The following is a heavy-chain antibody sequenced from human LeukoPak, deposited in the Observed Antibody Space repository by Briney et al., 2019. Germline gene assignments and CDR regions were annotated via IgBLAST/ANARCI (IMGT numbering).Heavy chain of an antibody. V-gene: IGHV3-30-3*01. CDR3: ARYTDTAMVGYFDL. J-gene: IGHJ2*01. Sequence: QSGGSLRLSCAASGFTFSSYAMHWVRQAPGKGLEWVAVISYDGSNKYYADSVKGRFTISRDNSKNTLYLQMNSLRAEDTAVYYCARYTDTAMVGYFDLWGRGTLVTVSS. CDR2: ISYDGSNK. CDR1: GFTFSSYA. D-gene: IGHD5-18*01.